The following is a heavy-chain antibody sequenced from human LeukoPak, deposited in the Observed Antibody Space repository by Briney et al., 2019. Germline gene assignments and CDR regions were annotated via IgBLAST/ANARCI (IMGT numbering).Heavy chain of an antibody. V-gene: IGHV3-30-3*01. CDR2: ISYDGGNK. CDR1: GFTFSSYA. D-gene: IGHD1-26*01. CDR3: AKGGKWDVTPFDY. Sequence: PGGSLRLSCAASGFTFSSYAIHWVRQAPGKGLEWVAVISYDGGNKYYADSVKGRFTISRDNSKNTLYLQVNSLRAEDTAVYYCAKGGKWDVTPFDYWGQGTLVTVSS. J-gene: IGHJ4*02.